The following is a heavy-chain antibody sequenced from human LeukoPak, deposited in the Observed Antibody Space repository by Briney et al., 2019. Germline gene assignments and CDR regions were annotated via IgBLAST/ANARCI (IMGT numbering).Heavy chain of an antibody. J-gene: IGHJ6*03. CDR3: ARDPYSGNYGAYYYYYMDV. CDR1: GFTFSSYN. V-gene: IGHV3-21*06. D-gene: IGHD1-26*01. Sequence: PGGSLRLSCAASGFTFSSYNMNWVRQAPGKGLEWVSSITSSSSYIYYADSVKGRFTISRDDAKNSLYLQMDSLRVEDTAEYYCARDPYSGNYGAYYYYYMDVWGKGTTVTVSS. CDR2: ITSSSSYI.